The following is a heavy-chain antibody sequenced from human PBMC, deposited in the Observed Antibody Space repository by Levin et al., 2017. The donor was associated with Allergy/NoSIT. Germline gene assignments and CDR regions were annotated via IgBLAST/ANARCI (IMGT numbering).Heavy chain of an antibody. Sequence: SETLSLTCAVYGGSFSGYYWSWIRQPPGKGLEWIGEINHSGSTNYNPSLKSRVTISVDTSKNQFSLKLSSVTAADTAVYYCARGGRDDYVWGSYRYGYFDYWGQGTLVTVSS. V-gene: IGHV4-34*01. CDR2: INHSGST. J-gene: IGHJ4*02. CDR3: ARGGRDDYVWGSYRYGYFDY. CDR1: GGSFSGYY. D-gene: IGHD3-16*02.